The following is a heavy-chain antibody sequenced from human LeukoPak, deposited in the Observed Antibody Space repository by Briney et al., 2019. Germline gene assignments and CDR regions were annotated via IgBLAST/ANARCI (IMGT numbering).Heavy chain of an antibody. V-gene: IGHV3-23*01. D-gene: IGHD4-17*01. CDR3: AKRNYGDYGSFDY. J-gene: IGHJ4*02. CDR1: GGTFSSYA. Sequence: SCKASGGTFSSYAMSWVRQAPGKGLEWVSAISGSGGSTYYADSVKGRFTISRDNSKNTLYLQMNSLRAEDTAVYYCAKRNYGDYGSFDYWGQGTLVTVSS. CDR2: ISGSGGST.